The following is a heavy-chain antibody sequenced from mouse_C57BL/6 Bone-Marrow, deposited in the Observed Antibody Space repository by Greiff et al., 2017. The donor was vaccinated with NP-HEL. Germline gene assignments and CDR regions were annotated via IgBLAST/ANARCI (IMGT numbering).Heavy chain of an antibody. CDR2: IHPNSGST. Sequence: QVHVKQPGAELVKPGASVKLSCKASGYTFTSYWMHWVKQRPGQGLEWIGMIHPNSGSTNYNEKFKSKATLTVDKSSSTAYMQLSSLTSEDSAVYYCARWGWLPFDYWGQGTTLTVSS. CDR1: GYTFTSYW. V-gene: IGHV1-64*01. CDR3: ARWGWLPFDY. D-gene: IGHD2-3*01. J-gene: IGHJ2*01.